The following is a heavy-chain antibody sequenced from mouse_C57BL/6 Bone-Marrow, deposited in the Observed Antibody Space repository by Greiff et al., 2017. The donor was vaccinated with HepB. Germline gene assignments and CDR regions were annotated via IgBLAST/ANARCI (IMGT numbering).Heavy chain of an antibody. J-gene: IGHJ4*01. CDR3: ATWTTVGAYSMDY. Sequence: VQLQQSGAELVRPGASVKLSCTASGFNIKDDYMHWVKQRPEQGLEWIGWIDPENGDTEYASKFQGKATITTDTSSNTAYLQHSSLKSEDTAVYYCATWTTVGAYSMDYWGRGTSVTVTS. V-gene: IGHV14-4*01. CDR2: IDPENGDT. CDR1: GFNIKDDY. D-gene: IGHD1-1*01.